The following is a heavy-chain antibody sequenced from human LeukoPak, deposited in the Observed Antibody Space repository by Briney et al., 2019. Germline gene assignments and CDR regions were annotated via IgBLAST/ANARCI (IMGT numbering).Heavy chain of an antibody. J-gene: IGHJ4*02. D-gene: IGHD3-22*01. CDR1: GFTFSSYA. V-gene: IGHV3-30-3*01. Sequence: GRSLRLSCAASGFTFSSYAMHWVRQAPGKGLEWVAVISYDGSNKYYADSVKGRFTISRDNSKNTLYLQMNSLRAEDTAVYYCARVGRPFYDNDYFDYWGQGTLVTVSS. CDR3: ARVGRPFYDNDYFDY. CDR2: ISYDGSNK.